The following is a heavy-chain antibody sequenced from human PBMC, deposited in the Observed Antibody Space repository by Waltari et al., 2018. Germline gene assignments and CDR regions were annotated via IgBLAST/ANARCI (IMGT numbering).Heavy chain of an antibody. CDR3: ARRRGYSYGYHFDY. Sequence: QVQLQQWGAGLLKPSETLSLTCAVYGGSFSGYYWSWIRQPPGKGLEWIGEINHSGSTNYNPSLKSRVTISVDTSKNQFSLKLSSVTAADTAVYYCARRRGYSYGYHFDYWGQGTLVTVSS. CDR2: INHSGST. CDR1: GGSFSGYY. J-gene: IGHJ4*02. V-gene: IGHV4-34*01. D-gene: IGHD5-18*01.